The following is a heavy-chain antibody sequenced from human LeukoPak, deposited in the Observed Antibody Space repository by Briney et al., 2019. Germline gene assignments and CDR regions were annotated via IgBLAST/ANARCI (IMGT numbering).Heavy chain of an antibody. CDR3: AKDISAYRSGTSADC. CDR2: IRYDGSNK. J-gene: IGHJ4*02. V-gene: IGHV3-30*02. D-gene: IGHD3-10*01. Sequence: PGGSLRLSCAASGFTFSSYGMHWVRQAPGKGLDWVAFIRYDGSNKYYADSVNGRFTISRDNSKNALYLQMNSLRAEDTAVYYCAKDISAYRSGTSADCWGQGTLVTVSS. CDR1: GFTFSSYG.